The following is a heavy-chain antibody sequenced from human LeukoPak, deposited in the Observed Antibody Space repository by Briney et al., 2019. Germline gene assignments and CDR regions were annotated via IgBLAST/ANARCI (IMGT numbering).Heavy chain of an antibody. CDR2: IFYTGST. CDR1: GGSISSYY. Sequence: SEALSLTCTVSGGSISSYYWSWIRQPPGKGLEWIGYIFYTGSTNYNPSLKSRVTMSVDTSKNQFFLKLSSVTAADTAVYYCARGGRTVTTNFDYWDQGTLVTVSS. D-gene: IGHD4-17*01. J-gene: IGHJ4*02. V-gene: IGHV4-59*01. CDR3: ARGGRTVTTNFDY.